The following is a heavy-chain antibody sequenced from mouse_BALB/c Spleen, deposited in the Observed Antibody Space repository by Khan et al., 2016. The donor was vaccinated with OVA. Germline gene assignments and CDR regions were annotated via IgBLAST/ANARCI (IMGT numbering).Heavy chain of an antibody. V-gene: IGHV1S136*01. CDR2: INPYNGGT. J-gene: IGHJ2*01. CDR1: GYTFTNYV. D-gene: IGHD4-1*01. CDR3: ARGNWQSYYFDY. Sequence: EVKLLESGPELVKPGTSVKMSCKASGYTFTNYVLHWVKQKPGQGLEWIGYINPYNGGTKYNEKFKGKATLASDKSSITAYMELSSLTSEDSAVYYCARGNWQSYYFDYWGQGITLTRSS.